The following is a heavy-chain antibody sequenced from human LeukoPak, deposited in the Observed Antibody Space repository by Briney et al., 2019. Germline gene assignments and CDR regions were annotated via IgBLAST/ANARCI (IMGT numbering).Heavy chain of an antibody. CDR3: AKDGSYVGYFDY. CDR1: GFTFSSYA. J-gene: IGHJ4*02. V-gene: IGHV3-23*01. D-gene: IGHD2-15*01. Sequence: GWSLRLSCAASGFTFSSYAMSWVRQAPGKGLEWVSAIRGSGGSTYYADSVKGRFTISRDNSKNTLYLQMNSLRAEDTAVYYCAKDGSYVGYFDYWGQGTLVTVSS. CDR2: IRGSGGST.